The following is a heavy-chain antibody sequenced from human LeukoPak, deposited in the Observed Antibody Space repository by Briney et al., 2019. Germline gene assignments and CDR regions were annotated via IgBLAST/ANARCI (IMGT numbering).Heavy chain of an antibody. V-gene: IGHV4-59*01. D-gene: IGHD3-22*01. J-gene: IGHJ4*02. Sequence: SETLSLTCTVSGGSISNYYWSWIRQSPGKGLEWIGYIHYSGSTNYNPSLKSRVTLSVDTAKNQFSLNLNSVTAADTAVYYCARDLRYDSSGYPTPGFDYWGQGTLVTVSS. CDR3: ARDLRYDSSGYPTPGFDY. CDR2: IHYSGST. CDR1: GGSISNYY.